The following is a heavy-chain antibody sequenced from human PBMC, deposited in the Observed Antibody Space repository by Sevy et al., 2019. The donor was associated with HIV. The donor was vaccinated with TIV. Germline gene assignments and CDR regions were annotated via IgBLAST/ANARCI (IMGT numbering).Heavy chain of an antibody. V-gene: IGHV4-59*01. CDR2: IHYSGST. D-gene: IGHD6-19*01. J-gene: IGHJ5*02. Sequence: SETLSLTCTVSGGSISSYYWSWIRQPPGKGLEWIGYIHYSGSTNYNPSLKSRVTISVDTSKNQFSLKLSSVTAADTAVYYCARDPSSGWYWFDPWGQGTLVTVSS. CDR1: GGSISSYY. CDR3: ARDPSSGWYWFDP.